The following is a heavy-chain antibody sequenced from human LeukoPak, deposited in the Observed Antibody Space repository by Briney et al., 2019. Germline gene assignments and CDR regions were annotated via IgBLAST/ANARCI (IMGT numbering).Heavy chain of an antibody. D-gene: IGHD2-2*01. J-gene: IGHJ2*01. Sequence: GESLKISCKGSGYIFTNYWIGWVRRMPGKGLEWMGMIYPGDSDTIYSLSFQGQVTISADKSITTAHLQWSSLKPSDTAMYYCARLGAIVVEPDAMPDWYCDLWGRGTLVTVSS. V-gene: IGHV5-51*01. CDR3: ARLGAIVVEPDAMPDWYCDL. CDR1: GYIFTNYW. CDR2: IYPGDSDT.